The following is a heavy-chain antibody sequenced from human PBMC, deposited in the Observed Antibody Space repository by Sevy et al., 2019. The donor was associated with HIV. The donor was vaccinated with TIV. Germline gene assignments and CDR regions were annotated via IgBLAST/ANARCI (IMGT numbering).Heavy chain of an antibody. CDR3: AREATEYSSSSVWFDP. J-gene: IGHJ5*02. Sequence: SETLSLTCTVSGGSISSGNYDWHWIRQPPGKGLEWIGYIYYTGTTYYNPSLKSRLTISVDTSNNHFSLRLTSVTAADTAVYYCAREATEYSSSSVWFDPWGQGTLVTVSS. V-gene: IGHV4-30-4*01. CDR1: GGSISSGNYD. D-gene: IGHD6-6*01. CDR2: IYYTGTT.